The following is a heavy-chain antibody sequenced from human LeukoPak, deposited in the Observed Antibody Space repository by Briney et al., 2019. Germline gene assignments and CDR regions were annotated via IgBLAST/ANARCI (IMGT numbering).Heavy chain of an antibody. J-gene: IGHJ5*02. CDR2: IYHSGST. V-gene: IGHV4-38-2*01. Sequence: PSETLSLTCAVSGYSISSGYYWGWIRQPPGKGLEWIGSIYHSGSTYYNPSLKSRVTISVDTSKNQFSLKLSSMTAADTAVYYCARQRTVRDWFDPWGQGTLVTVSS. CDR1: GYSISSGYY. D-gene: IGHD4-17*01. CDR3: ARQRTVRDWFDP.